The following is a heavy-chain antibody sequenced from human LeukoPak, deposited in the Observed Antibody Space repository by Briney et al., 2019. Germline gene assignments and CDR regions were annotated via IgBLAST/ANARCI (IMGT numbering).Heavy chain of an antibody. V-gene: IGHV4-59*01. D-gene: IGHD3-16*02. CDR1: GGSISSYY. J-gene: IGHJ4*02. CDR3: ARTTPSVWGSYRYFDY. CDR2: IYYSGST. Sequence: PSETLSLTCTVSGGSISSYYWSWIRQPPGKGLEWIGYIYYSGSTSYNPSLKSRVTISVDTSKNQFSLKLSSVTAADTAVYYCARTTPSVWGSYRYFDYWGQGTLVTVSS.